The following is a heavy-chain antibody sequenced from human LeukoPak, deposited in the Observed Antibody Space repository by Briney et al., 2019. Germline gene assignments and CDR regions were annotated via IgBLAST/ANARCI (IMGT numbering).Heavy chain of an antibody. CDR1: VFSLSTGGVG. Sequence: SGPTLVKPTQTLTLTCTFSVFSLSTGGVGVGWIRQPPGKALEWLAIIYWDDDKRYSPSLKSRLTIMKDTSKDLVVLIMTNVDPVDTATYYCAHRREGGVAKFGTFDYWGQGALVTVSS. D-gene: IGHD2-8*02. V-gene: IGHV2-5*02. CDR2: IYWDDDK. J-gene: IGHJ4*02. CDR3: AHRREGGVAKFGTFDY.